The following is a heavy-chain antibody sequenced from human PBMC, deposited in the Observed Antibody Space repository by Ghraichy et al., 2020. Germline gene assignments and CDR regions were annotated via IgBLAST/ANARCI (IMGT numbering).Heavy chain of an antibody. CDR2: INHSGST. CDR3: ARGPKHYVWGSYRMWWFDP. D-gene: IGHD3-16*02. Sequence: SETLSLTCAVYGGSFSGYYWSWIRQPPGKGLEWIGEINHSGSTNYNPSLKSRVTISVDTSKNQFSLKLSSVTAADTAVYYCARGPKHYVWGSYRMWWFDPWGQGTLVTVSS. J-gene: IGHJ5*02. CDR1: GGSFSGYY. V-gene: IGHV4-34*01.